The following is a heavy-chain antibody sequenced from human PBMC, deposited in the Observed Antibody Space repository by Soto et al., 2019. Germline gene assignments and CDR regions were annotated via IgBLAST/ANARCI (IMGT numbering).Heavy chain of an antibody. Sequence: SETLSLTCTVSGGSISSYYWSWIRQPPGKGLEWIGYTYYSGSTNYNPSLKSRVTISVDTSKNQFSLKLSSVTAADTAVYYCARDLGYGDYEGAFDIWGQGTMVTVSS. CDR2: TYYSGST. V-gene: IGHV4-59*01. CDR3: ARDLGYGDYEGAFDI. J-gene: IGHJ3*02. CDR1: GGSISSYY. D-gene: IGHD4-17*01.